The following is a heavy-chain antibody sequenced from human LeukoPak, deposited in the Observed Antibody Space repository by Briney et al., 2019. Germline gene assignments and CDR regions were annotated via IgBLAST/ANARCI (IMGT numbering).Heavy chain of an antibody. Sequence: GRSLRLSCAASGFTFDDYAMHWVRQAPGKGLEWVSGISWNSGSIGYADSVKGRFTISRDNAKNSLYLQVSSLRAEDMALYYCAKGNRQWLNLNWFDPWGQGTLVTVSS. CDR3: AKGNRQWLNLNWFDP. CDR2: ISWNSGSI. D-gene: IGHD6-19*01. CDR1: GFTFDDYA. V-gene: IGHV3-9*03. J-gene: IGHJ5*02.